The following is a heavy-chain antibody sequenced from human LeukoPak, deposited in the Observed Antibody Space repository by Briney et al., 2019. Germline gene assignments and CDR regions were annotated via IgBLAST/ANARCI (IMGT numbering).Heavy chain of an antibody. CDR1: GFTFSSHV. J-gene: IGHJ3*02. Sequence: GGTLRLSCAASGFTFSSHVMTWVRQAPGKGLEWVANIKQDGSEMYYVDSVKGRFTISRDNTKNSLFLHMSSLRAEDTAVYFCASSYFDNSLHAYDIWGQGTMVTVSS. CDR3: ASSYFDNSLHAYDI. CDR2: IKQDGSEM. D-gene: IGHD3-22*01. V-gene: IGHV3-7*01.